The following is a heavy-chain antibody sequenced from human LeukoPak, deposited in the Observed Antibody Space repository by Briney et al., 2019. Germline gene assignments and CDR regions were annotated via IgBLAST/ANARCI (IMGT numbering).Heavy chain of an antibody. J-gene: IGHJ3*02. V-gene: IGHV3-7*01. CDR3: ARPGYCSGDTCYVAFDM. CDR1: GFTFSSYW. D-gene: IGHD2-15*01. Sequence: PGGSLRLSCAASGFTFSSYWMSWVRQAPGKGLEWVSNIKQDGSEKYYVASVKGRFTISRDNAKNSLYLQMNSLRAEDTAVYYCARPGYCSGDTCYVAFDMWGQGTMVTVSS. CDR2: IKQDGSEK.